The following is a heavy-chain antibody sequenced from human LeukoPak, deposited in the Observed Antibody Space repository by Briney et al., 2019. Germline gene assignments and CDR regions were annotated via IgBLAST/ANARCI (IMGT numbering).Heavy chain of an antibody. J-gene: IGHJ5*02. CDR3: ARDYGVPAAMKIWFDP. D-gene: IGHD2-2*01. CDR2: IIPILGIA. CDR1: GGTFSSYA. Sequence: SVKVSCRASGGTFSSYAISWVRQAPGQGLEWMGRIIPILGIANYAQKFQGRVTITADKSTSTAYMELSSLRSEDTAVYYCARDYGVPAAMKIWFDPWGQGTLVTVSS. V-gene: IGHV1-69*04.